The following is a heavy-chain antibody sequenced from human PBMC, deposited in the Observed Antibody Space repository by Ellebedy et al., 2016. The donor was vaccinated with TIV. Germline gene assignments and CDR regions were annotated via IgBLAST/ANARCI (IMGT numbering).Heavy chain of an antibody. CDR3: ARGYSYGGAEWFAP. CDR1: GFTFDSYA. D-gene: IGHD5-18*01. Sequence: SLKISCAASGFTFDSYAMHWVRQAPGKGPEWVAVISNDRSDKYYVKSVKGRFTISRDHSKNTLYLQMNSLRDEDTAVYYCARGYSYGGAEWFAPWGQGTLVTVSS. CDR2: ISNDRSDK. V-gene: IGHV3-30-3*01. J-gene: IGHJ5*02.